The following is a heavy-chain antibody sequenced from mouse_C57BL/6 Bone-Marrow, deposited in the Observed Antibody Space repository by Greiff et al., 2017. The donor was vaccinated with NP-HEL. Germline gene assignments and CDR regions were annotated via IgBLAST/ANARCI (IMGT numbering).Heavy chain of an antibody. CDR2: INPNYGTT. J-gene: IGHJ2*01. D-gene: IGHD2-5*01. Sequence: EVQLQQSGPELVKPGASVKISCKASGYSFTDYNMNWVKQSNGKSLEWIGVINPNYGTTSYNQKFKGKATLTVDQSSSTAYMQLNSLTSEDSAVYYCARGGWGTYSNYVGVYFDYWGQGTTLTVSS. CDR1: GYSFTDYN. V-gene: IGHV1-39*01. CDR3: ARGGWGTYSNYVGVYFDY.